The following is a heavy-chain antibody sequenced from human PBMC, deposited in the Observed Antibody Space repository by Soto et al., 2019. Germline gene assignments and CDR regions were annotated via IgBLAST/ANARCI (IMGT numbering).Heavy chain of an antibody. CDR2: IVVGSGNT. D-gene: IGHD3-3*01. Sequence: GATVKVSCKTSGFTFTSSVVQWVRQARGQRLAWIGWIVVGSGNTNYAQKFQERVTITRDMSTSTAYMELSSLRSEYTAVYYCAAPSDFWSGPRGYYYYYGMDVWGQGTTVTVSS. CDR1: GFTFTSSV. V-gene: IGHV1-58*01. CDR3: AAPSDFWSGPRGYYYYYGMDV. J-gene: IGHJ6*02.